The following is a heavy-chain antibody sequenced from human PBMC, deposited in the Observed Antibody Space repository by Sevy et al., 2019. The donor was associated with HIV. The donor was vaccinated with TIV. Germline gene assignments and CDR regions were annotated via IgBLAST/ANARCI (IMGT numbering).Heavy chain of an antibody. V-gene: IGHV4-38-2*02. Sequence: SETLSLTCALSGYSISSGHYWGWIRQPPGKGLEWIGSIYHSGSTYYNPSLRSRVTISADTSENQSSLRLSSVSAADTAVYYCARESGDIVEVVAPSRDWFDPWGQGTLVTVSS. D-gene: IGHD2-15*01. CDR2: IYHSGST. CDR3: ARESGDIVEVVAPSRDWFDP. J-gene: IGHJ5*02. CDR1: GYSISSGHY.